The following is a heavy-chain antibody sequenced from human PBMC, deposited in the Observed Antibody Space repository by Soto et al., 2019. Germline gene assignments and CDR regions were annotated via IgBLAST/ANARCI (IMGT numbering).Heavy chain of an antibody. CDR1: GGSISSSSYY. CDR3: ASTGSNYYYYGMDV. CDR2: IYYSGST. Sequence: KPSETLSLTCTVSGGSISSSSYYWGWIRQPPGRGLEWIGSIYYSGSTYYNPSLKSRVTISVDTSKNQFSLKLSSVTAADTAVYYCASTGSNYYYYGMDVWGQGTTVTVSS. J-gene: IGHJ6*02. V-gene: IGHV4-39*01.